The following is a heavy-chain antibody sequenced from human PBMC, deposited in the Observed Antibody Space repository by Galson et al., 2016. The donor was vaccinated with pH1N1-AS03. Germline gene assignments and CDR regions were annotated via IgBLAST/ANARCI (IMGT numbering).Heavy chain of an antibody. V-gene: IGHV1-2*06. CDR2: INPKTEGT. D-gene: IGHD2-21*02. CDR1: GYTLTAYY. Sequence: SVKVSCKVSGYTLTAYYIHWVRQAPGQGLEWMGLINPKTEGTYSAQKFQGRVTMTRDTSVSTAYMELAWLTSGDTAVYYCARAGIVETVMNRCGGDCYSTDDWGQGTLVTVTA. CDR3: ARAGIVETVMNRCGGDCYSTDD. J-gene: IGHJ4*02.